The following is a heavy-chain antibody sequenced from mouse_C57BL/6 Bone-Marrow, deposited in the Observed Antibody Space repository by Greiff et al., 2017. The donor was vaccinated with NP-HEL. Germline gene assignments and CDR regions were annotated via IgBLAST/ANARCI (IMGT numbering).Heavy chain of an antibody. V-gene: IGHV1-15*01. CDR2: IDPETGGT. J-gene: IGHJ1*03. Sequence: QVQLKQSGAELVRPGASVTLSCKASGYTFTDYEMHWVKQTPVHGLEWIGAIDPETGGTAYNQKFKGKAILTADKSSSTAYMELRSLTSEDSAVYYCTRELLDCGSSDLYWYFDVWGTGTTVTVSS. CDR3: TRELLDCGSSDLYWYFDV. CDR1: GYTFTDYE. D-gene: IGHD1-1*01.